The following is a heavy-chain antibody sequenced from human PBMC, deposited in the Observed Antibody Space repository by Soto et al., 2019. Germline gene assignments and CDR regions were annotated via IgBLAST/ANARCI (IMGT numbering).Heavy chain of an antibody. D-gene: IGHD1-1*01. CDR2: LYDLDGS. CDR3: ATWHEREHAYDV. V-gene: IGHV3-53*01. Sequence: LRLSCAAFGFTISGKKYVAWVRQAPGKGLEWVSALYDLDGSFYAASVKGRFTTSSDSSKTTVYLQMNDLRPDDTAVYYCATWHEREHAYDVWGQGTTVTVSS. J-gene: IGHJ3*01. CDR1: GFTISGKKY.